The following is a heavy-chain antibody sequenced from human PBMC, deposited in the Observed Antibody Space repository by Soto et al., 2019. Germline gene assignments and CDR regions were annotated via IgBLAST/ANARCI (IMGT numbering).Heavy chain of an antibody. CDR3: AMGWLVRDAFDI. V-gene: IGHV3-13*01. D-gene: IGHD6-19*01. J-gene: IGHJ3*02. Sequence: GGSLRLACAAAGFSFSSYCMHWVRQATGKGLEWVSAIGTAGDTYYPGSVKGRFTISRENAKNSLYLQMNSLRAGDTAVYYCAMGWLVRDAFDIWGQGTMVTVS. CDR2: IGTAGDT. CDR1: GFSFSSYC.